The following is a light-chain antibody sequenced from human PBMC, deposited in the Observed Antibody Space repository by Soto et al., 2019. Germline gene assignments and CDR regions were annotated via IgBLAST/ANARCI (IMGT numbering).Light chain of an antibody. J-gene: IGKJ5*01. V-gene: IGKV3-15*01. CDR3: QQYNNWPFS. CDR1: QRVTTN. Sequence: IVRAQSPGTLSVSPGERATLSCRAGQRVTTNFAWYQQKSGQSPRLLIYDVSIRATGVPARFSGTGSETDFTLPISGLQSDDSAVYFCQQYNNWPFSFGQGTRLEIK. CDR2: DVS.